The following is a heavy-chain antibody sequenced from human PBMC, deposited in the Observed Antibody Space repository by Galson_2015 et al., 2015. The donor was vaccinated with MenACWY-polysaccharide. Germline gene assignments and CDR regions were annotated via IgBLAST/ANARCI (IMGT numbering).Heavy chain of an antibody. CDR2: ISTYSGNT. D-gene: IGHD6-13*01. Sequence: SVKVSCKASSYPFTSYGVTWVRQVPGQGLEWMGWISTYSGNTNYTQSLQGRVTLTTETYTRAAYMELRNLRSDDTATYYCARAATRIAAAGTGWYYALGVWSQGTTVIVSS. CDR3: ARAATRIAAAGTGWYYALGV. J-gene: IGHJ6*02. V-gene: IGHV1-18*01. CDR1: SYPFTSYG.